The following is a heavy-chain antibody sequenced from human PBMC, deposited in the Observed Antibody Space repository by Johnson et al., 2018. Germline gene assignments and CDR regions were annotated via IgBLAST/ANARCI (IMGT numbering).Heavy chain of an antibody. CDR3: AGDYIYDDAFDI. CDR1: GFTFRSYG. CDR2: IWYDGSNK. V-gene: IGHV3-33*01. Sequence: QVQLLQSGGGLIQPGRSLRLSCAASGFTFRSYGMHWVRQAPGKGLEWVAVIWYDGSNKYYADSVKGRFTISRDNSKNTLYLQMNSLRAEDTAVYYCAGDYIYDDAFDIWGQGTMVTVSS. J-gene: IGHJ3*02. D-gene: IGHD2-21*01.